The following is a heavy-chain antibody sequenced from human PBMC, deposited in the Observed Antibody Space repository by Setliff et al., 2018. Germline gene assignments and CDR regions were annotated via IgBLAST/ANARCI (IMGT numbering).Heavy chain of an antibody. CDR1: GDSINTPTYH. CDR2: IYYTGIT. V-gene: IGHV4-39*01. D-gene: IGHD2-2*01. J-gene: IGHJ5*02. Sequence: PSETLSLTCTVSGDSINTPTYHWGWVRQPPGKGPEWIGLIYYTGITYYNPSLKSRVTISEDMSENQISLKLNPVTAADTAVYYCVRTFNGSPADRWGQGTLVTVSS. CDR3: VRTFNGSPADR.